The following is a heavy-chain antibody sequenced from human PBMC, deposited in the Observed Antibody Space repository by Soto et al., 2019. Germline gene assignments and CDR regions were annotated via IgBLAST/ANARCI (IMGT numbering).Heavy chain of an antibody. J-gene: IGHJ6*02. Sequence: GGSLRLSCAASGFTFSSYSMNWVRQAPGKVLEWVSSISSSSSYIYYADSVKGRFTISRDNAKNSLYLQMNSLRAEDTAVYYCARDRVGATHYYYYYGMDVWGQGTTVTVSS. CDR1: GFTFSSYS. V-gene: IGHV3-21*01. D-gene: IGHD1-26*01. CDR3: ARDRVGATHYYYYYGMDV. CDR2: ISSSSSYI.